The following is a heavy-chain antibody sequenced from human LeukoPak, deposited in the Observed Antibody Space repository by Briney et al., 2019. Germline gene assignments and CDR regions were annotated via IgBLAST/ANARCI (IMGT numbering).Heavy chain of an antibody. D-gene: IGHD3-10*01. CDR2: ISGGGGST. V-gene: IGHV3-43*02. CDR3: AKVGGYYYGSGSYSILDY. Sequence: GGSVRLSCAASGFTFDDYAMHWVRQAPGKGLEWVSLISGGGGSTYYADSVKGRFTISRDNSKNSLYLQMNSLRTEDTALYYCAKVGGYYYGSGSYSILDYWGQGTLVTVSS. J-gene: IGHJ4*02. CDR1: GFTFDDYA.